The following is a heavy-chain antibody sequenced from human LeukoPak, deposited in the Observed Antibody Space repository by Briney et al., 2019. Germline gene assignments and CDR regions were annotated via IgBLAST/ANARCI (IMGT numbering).Heavy chain of an antibody. J-gene: IGHJ6*03. CDR1: GGSIRGYY. Sequence: SETLSLTCNVSGGSIRGYYWSWIRQPPGKGQEWIGYIYSSGSTNYNPSLKSRVTISVDTSKNQFSLKLSSVTAADTAVYYCARRYYYYMDVWGKGTTVTISS. CDR2: IYSSGST. CDR3: ARRYYYYMDV. V-gene: IGHV4-4*08.